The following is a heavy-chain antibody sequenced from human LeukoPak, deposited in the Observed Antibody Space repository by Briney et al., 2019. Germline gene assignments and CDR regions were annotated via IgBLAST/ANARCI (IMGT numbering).Heavy chain of an antibody. CDR3: ARDHGILVRGVLSNWFDS. CDR1: GYTLIAYY. D-gene: IGHD3-10*01. J-gene: IGHJ5*01. Sequence: ASVKVSCKASGYTLIAYYMHWVRQAPGQGLEWMGWINPNTGGADYAQQFQGRVAMTRDTSISTAYMELNRLRSDDTAMYYCARDHGILVRGVLSNWFDSWGQGSLVTVSS. CDR2: INPNTGGA. V-gene: IGHV1-2*02.